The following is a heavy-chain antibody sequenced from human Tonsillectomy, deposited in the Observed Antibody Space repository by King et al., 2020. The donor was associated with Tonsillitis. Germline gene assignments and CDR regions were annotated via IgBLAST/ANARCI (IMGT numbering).Heavy chain of an antibody. CDR2: ISSSSSYI. Sequence: VQLVESGGGLVKPGGSLRLSCTASGFTFSSYSMNWVRQAPGKGLEWVSSISSSSSYIYYADSVKGRFTISRDNAKNSLYLQMNSLRAEDTAVYYCARDLDVELDYWGQGTLVTVSS. D-gene: IGHD1-1*01. J-gene: IGHJ4*02. CDR1: GFTFSSYS. CDR3: ARDLDVELDY. V-gene: IGHV3-21*01.